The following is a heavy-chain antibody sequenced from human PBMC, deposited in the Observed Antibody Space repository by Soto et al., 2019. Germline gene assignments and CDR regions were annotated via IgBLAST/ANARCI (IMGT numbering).Heavy chain of an antibody. J-gene: IGHJ6*02. V-gene: IGHV3-30-3*01. Sequence: GGSLRLSCAASGFTFSSYAVHWVRQAPGKGLEWVAVISYDGSNKYYADSVKGRFTISRDNSKNTLYLQMNSLRAEDTAVYYCARDPAVAGMRLYYYYYGMDVWGQGTTVTVSS. D-gene: IGHD6-19*01. CDR2: ISYDGSNK. CDR3: ARDPAVAGMRLYYYYYGMDV. CDR1: GFTFSSYA.